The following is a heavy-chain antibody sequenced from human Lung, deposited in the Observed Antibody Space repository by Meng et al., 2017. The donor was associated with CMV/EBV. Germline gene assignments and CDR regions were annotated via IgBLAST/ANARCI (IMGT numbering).Heavy chain of an antibody. CDR2: IKEDGGET. CDR3: ATFKYCRSSTCNSYLYSGMDV. J-gene: IGHJ6*02. V-gene: IGHV3-7*01. D-gene: IGHD2-2*01. Sequence: GESLKISCEVSGFTFSGYWMSWVRQAPGKGLEWVANIKEDGGETYYLDSVKGRFTVSRDNAKNSLYLQMNSLRAEYTAVYYCATFKYCRSSTCNSYLYSGMDVWGQGTTVTVSS. CDR1: GFTFSGYW.